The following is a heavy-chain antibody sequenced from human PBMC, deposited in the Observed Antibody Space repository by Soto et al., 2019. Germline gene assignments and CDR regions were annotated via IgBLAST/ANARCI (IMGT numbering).Heavy chain of an antibody. Sequence: GGYLRISCAASGFTFSSYGMHWVRQAPGLGLEWVAVIWYDGSNKDYADSVKGRVTISRDNSKNTLYLQMNSLRAEDTAVYYCARGNLRSYLDYWGQGTLVTVSS. CDR1: GFTFSSYG. J-gene: IGHJ4*02. CDR3: ARGNLRSYLDY. CDR2: IWYDGSNK. V-gene: IGHV3-33*01.